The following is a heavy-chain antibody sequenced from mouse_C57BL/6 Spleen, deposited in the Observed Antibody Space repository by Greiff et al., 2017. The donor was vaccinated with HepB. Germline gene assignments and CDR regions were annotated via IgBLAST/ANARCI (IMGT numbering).Heavy chain of an antibody. V-gene: IGHV1-82*01. D-gene: IGHD2-5*01. CDR1: GYAFSSSW. CDR2: IYPGDGDT. Sequence: QVQLQQSGPELVKPGASVKISCKASGYAFSSSWMNWVKQRPGKGLEWIGRIYPGDGDTNYNGKFKGKATLTADKSSSTAYMQLSSLTSEDSAVYFCARWWSNYEGYAMDYWGQGTSVTVSS. CDR3: ARWWSNYEGYAMDY. J-gene: IGHJ4*01.